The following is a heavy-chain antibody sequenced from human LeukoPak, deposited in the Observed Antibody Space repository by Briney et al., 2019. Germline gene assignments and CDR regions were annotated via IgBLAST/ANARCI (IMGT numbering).Heavy chain of an antibody. CDR2: VTRSGSST. D-gene: IGHD2-2*01. CDR1: GFTFNNYA. Sequence: GGSLRLSCAASGFTFNNYAMSWDRQAPGKGLEWVSTVTRSGSSTYYADSVKGRFTISRDNSKNTLYVQMNRLRAEDTAVYYYAKGDQVFDYWGQGTLVTVSS. J-gene: IGHJ4*02. CDR3: AKGDQVFDY. V-gene: IGHV3-23*01.